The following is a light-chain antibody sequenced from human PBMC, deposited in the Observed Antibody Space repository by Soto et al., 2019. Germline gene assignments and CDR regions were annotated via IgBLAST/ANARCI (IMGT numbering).Light chain of an antibody. CDR3: QQRNSYPIT. CDR1: QGISSH. CDR2: TAS. J-gene: IGKJ5*01. V-gene: IGKV1-9*01. Sequence: DIQLTQSPSFLSASVGDRVTITCRASQGISSHLAWYQQKPGKAPNLLIHTASTLQSGVPSRFSGSGSGTEFTLTISSLQPEDFATYYYQQRNSYPITFGQGTRLEIK.